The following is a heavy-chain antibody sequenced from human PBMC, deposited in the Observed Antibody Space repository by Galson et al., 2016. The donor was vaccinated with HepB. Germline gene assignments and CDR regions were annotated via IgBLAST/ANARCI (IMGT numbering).Heavy chain of an antibody. J-gene: IGHJ3*02. Sequence: SLRLSCAASGFTLRNFVMRWVRQPPGKGLEWVSAISHDDSSKYYTDSVKGRFTISRDNSGNTVDLQMNSLRAEDTAVYYCARAAHSSGYCDVFDIWGQGTKVTVSS. V-gene: IGHV3-30-3*01. CDR2: ISHDDSSK. D-gene: IGHD3-22*01. CDR3: ARAAHSSGYCDVFDI. CDR1: GFTLRNFV.